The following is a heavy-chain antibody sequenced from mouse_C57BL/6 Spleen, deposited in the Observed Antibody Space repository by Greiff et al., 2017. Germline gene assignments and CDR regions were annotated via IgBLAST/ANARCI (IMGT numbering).Heavy chain of an antibody. J-gene: IGHJ4*01. CDR1: GYTFTDYN. CDR3: ERGVVAHYYAMDG. CDR2: INPNNGGT. Sequence: DVQLQEPGPELVKPGASVKIPCKASGYTFTDYNMDWVKQSHGKSLEWIGDINPNNGGTIYNQKFKGKATLTVDKSSSTAYMELRSLTSEDAAVYYGERGVVAHYYAMDGWGQGTSVTVSS. D-gene: IGHD1-1*01. V-gene: IGHV1-18*01.